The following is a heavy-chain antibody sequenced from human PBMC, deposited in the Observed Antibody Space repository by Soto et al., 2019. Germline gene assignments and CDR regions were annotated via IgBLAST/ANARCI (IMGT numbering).Heavy chain of an antibody. CDR2: IIPIFGTA. CDR1: GGTFSSYA. CDR3: ARDGSITMVRGVNYYYYGMDV. J-gene: IGHJ6*02. Sequence: AASVKVSCKASGGTFSSYAISWVRQAPGQGLEWMGGIIPIFGTANYAQKFQGRVTITADESTSTAYMELSSLRSEDTAVYYCARDGSITMVRGVNYYYYGMDVWGQGTTVTVSS. D-gene: IGHD3-10*01. V-gene: IGHV1-69*13.